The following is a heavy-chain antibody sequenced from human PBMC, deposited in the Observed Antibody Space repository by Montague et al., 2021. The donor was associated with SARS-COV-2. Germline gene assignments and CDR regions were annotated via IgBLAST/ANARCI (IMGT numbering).Heavy chain of an antibody. CDR3: ARGGGDYGGNPFDY. CDR2: IYYSGST. Sequence: SETLSLTCTVSGVSRNTYYWSWIRQPPGKGREWIGYIYYSGSTYYTPYIKSRVSFSVDASKNEFSLRLTSVSAADTAVYYCARGGGDYGGNPFDYWGQGTLVTVSS. CDR1: GVSRNTYY. V-gene: IGHV4-59*01. D-gene: IGHD4-23*01. J-gene: IGHJ4*02.